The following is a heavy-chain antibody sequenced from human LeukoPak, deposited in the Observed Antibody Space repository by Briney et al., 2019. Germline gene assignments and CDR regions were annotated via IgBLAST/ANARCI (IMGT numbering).Heavy chain of an antibody. D-gene: IGHD3-10*01. Sequence: ASVTVSFMTSGYSFTAFYIHWVRQAPGQGLEGMGWIHPRRGDTNYAQKFQGRVTMTRDTSISTAYLDLSSLRSDDTAVYYCARDGDYGTGSYYRGCIDSWGQGTPVTVSP. CDR1: GYSFTAFY. V-gene: IGHV1-2*02. CDR3: ARDGDYGTGSYYRGCIDS. CDR2: IHPRRGDT. J-gene: IGHJ4*02.